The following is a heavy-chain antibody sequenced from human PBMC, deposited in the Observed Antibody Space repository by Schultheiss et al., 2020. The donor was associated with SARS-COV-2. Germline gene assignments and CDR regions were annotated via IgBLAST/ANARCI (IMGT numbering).Heavy chain of an antibody. J-gene: IGHJ3*02. CDR2: IYYSGST. Sequence: GSLRLSCTVSGGSISSYYWSWIRQPPGKGLEWIGYIYYSGSTNYNPSLKSRVTISVDTSKNQFSLKLSSVTAADTAVYYCASPDSSGYSYAFDIWGQGTMVTVSS. CDR1: GGSISSYY. CDR3: ASPDSSGYSYAFDI. D-gene: IGHD3-22*01. V-gene: IGHV4-59*12.